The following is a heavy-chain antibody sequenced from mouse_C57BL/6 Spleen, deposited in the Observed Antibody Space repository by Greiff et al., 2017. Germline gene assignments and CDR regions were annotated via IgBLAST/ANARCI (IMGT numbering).Heavy chain of an antibody. J-gene: IGHJ3*01. D-gene: IGHD2-10*02. CDR2: IHPNSGST. CDR3: ARAGYGNYEAWFAY. CDR1: GYTFTSYW. Sequence: QVHVKQPGAELVKPGASVKLSCKASGYTFTSYWMHWVKQRPGQGLEWIGMIHPNSGSTNYNEKFKSKATLTVDKSSSTAYMQLSSLTSEDSAVYYCARAGYGNYEAWFAYWGQGTLVTVSA. V-gene: IGHV1-64*01.